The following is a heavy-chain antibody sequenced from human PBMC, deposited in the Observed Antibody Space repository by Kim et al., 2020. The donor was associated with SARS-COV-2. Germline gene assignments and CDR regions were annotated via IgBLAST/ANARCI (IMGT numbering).Heavy chain of an antibody. V-gene: IGHV3-33*01. Sequence: GGSLRLSCAASGFSVSNNCMHWVRQAPGKGLEWVAIICSDGSTKYSADSVGRRSIISGDNNKNMLHLKMSMLTDDAAAVYYSARVGGSGGMCYLGY. CDR2: ICSDGSTK. CDR1: GFSVSNNC. J-gene: IGHJ4*03. CDR3: ARVGGSGGMCYLGY. D-gene: IGHD2-15*01.